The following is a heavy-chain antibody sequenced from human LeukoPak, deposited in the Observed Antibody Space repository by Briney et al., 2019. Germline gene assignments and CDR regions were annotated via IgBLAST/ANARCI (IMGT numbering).Heavy chain of an antibody. CDR3: ARDFGRIWFGELFSQGFDY. CDR2: ISYNGSNK. V-gene: IGHV3-30*03. Sequence: GGSLRLSCAASGFTFSSYGMHWVRQAPGKGLEWVAVISYNGSNKYYADSVKGRFTISRDNSKNTLYLQMNSLRAEDTAVYYCARDFGRIWFGELFSQGFDYWGQGTLVTVSS. CDR1: GFTFSSYG. J-gene: IGHJ4*02. D-gene: IGHD3-10*01.